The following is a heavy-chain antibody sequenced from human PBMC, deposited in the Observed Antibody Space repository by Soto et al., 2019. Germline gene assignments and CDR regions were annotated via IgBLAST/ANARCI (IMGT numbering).Heavy chain of an antibody. D-gene: IGHD2-15*01. CDR1: GFTFSSYA. Sequence: GGSLRLSCAASGFTFSSYAMHWVRQAPGKGLEWVAVISYDGSNKYYKDSVKVRFTISRDNSKNTLYLQMNSLRAEDTAEHYCARDTALYCSGGSCSLKSIGMDVWGQGTTVTVSS. J-gene: IGHJ6*02. V-gene: IGHV3-30-3*01. CDR2: ISYDGSNK. CDR3: ARDTALYCSGGSCSLKSIGMDV.